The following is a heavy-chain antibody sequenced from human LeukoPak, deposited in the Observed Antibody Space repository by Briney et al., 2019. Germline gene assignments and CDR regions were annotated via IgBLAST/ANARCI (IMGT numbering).Heavy chain of an antibody. D-gene: IGHD2-15*01. CDR3: ARVLGNYCSGGSCYPDWYFDL. J-gene: IGHJ2*01. CDR1: GGSISSGDYY. V-gene: IGHV4-30-4*01. Sequence: PSETLSLTCTVSGGSISSGDYYWSWIRQPPGKGLEWIGYIYYSGSTYYNPSLKGRVTISVDTSKNQFSLKLSSVTAADTAVYYCARVLGNYCSGGSCYPDWYFDLWGRGTLVTVSS. CDR2: IYYSGST.